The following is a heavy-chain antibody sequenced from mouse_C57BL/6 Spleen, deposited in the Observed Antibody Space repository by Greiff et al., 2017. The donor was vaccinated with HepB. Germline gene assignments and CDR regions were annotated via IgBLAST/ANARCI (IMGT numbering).Heavy chain of an antibody. J-gene: IGHJ4*01. V-gene: IGHV1-76*01. CDR1: GYTFTDYY. Sequence: VQLQESGAELVRPGASVKLSCKASGYTFTDYYINWVKQRPGQGLEWIARIYPGSGNTYYNEKFKGKATLTAEKSSSTAYMQLSSLTSEDSAVYFCARLPTVVAHYAMDYWGQGTSVTVSS. D-gene: IGHD1-1*01. CDR2: IYPGSGNT. CDR3: ARLPTVVAHYAMDY.